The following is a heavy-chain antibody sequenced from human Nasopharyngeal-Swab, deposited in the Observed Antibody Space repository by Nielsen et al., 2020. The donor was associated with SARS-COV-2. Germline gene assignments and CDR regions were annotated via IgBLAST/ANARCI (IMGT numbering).Heavy chain of an antibody. Sequence: GGSLRLSCAASGFTFSNAWMSWVRQAPGKGLEWVGRIKRKTDGGTTDYAAPVKGRFTISRDDSKNTLYLQMNSLKTEDTAVYYCTTDPRTPPNYYDSSGYYFRYYYYYYGMDVWGQGTTVTVSS. D-gene: IGHD3-22*01. V-gene: IGHV3-15*01. J-gene: IGHJ6*02. CDR2: IKRKTDGGTT. CDR3: TTDPRTPPNYYDSSGYYFRYYYYYYGMDV. CDR1: GFTFSNAW.